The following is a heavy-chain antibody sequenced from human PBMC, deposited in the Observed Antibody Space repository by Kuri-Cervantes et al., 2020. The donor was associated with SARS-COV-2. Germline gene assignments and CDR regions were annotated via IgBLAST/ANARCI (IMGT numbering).Heavy chain of an antibody. CDR2: LSSSSSFI. CDR1: GVSFSGYS. J-gene: IGHJ4*02. D-gene: IGHD2-21*01. V-gene: IGHV3-21*01. CDR3: ASEIGAGGGGLGYFDY. Sequence: GGILCLSCVGFGVSFSGYSMNWVRQAPGKGLEWVASLSSSSSFIDYGDSVKERFTISRDNAKKSLYLHMGRLTAEDTVVYYCASEIGAGGGGLGYFDYWGQGTPVTVSS.